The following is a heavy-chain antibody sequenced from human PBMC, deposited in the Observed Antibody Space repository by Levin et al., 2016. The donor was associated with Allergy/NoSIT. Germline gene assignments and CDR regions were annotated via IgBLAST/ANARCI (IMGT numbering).Heavy chain of an antibody. J-gene: IGHJ6*02. Sequence: WIRQPPGKGLEWIGYIYYSGSTNYNPSLKSRVTISVDTSKNQFSLKLSSVTAADTAVYYCARDPGFRWGCSSTSCYYYYYYGMDVWGQGTTVTVSS. D-gene: IGHD2-2*01. V-gene: IGHV4-59*01. CDR2: IYYSGST. CDR3: ARDPGFRWGCSSTSCYYYYYYGMDV.